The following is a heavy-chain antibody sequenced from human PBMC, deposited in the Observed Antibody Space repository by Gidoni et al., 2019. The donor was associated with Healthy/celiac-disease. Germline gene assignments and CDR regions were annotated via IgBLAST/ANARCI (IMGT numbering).Heavy chain of an antibody. J-gene: IGHJ6*02. CDR3: ARVRFLEWLSPTYYYYYGMDV. CDR1: GYTFTGYY. D-gene: IGHD3-3*01. CDR2: INPNSGGT. Sequence: QVQLVQSGAEVKKPGASVKVSCKASGYTFTGYYMHWVRQAPGQGLEWMGWINPNSGGTNYAQKFQGRVTMTRDTSISTAYMELSRLRSDDTAVYYCARVRFLEWLSPTYYYYYGMDVWGQGTTVTVSS. V-gene: IGHV1-2*02.